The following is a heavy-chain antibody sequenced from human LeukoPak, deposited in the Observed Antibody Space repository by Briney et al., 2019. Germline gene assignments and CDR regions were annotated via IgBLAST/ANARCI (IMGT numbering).Heavy chain of an antibody. CDR1: GFTFSSYW. Sequence: GGSLRLSCAASGFTFSSYWMDGARQAPGKGLVWVSGINSDGRMTRYAESVKGRFTISRDNAKNTLYLQMNSLRAEDTSVYYCARVGSTDRPHAFDIWGQGTMVTVSS. V-gene: IGHV3-74*01. D-gene: IGHD2-21*02. CDR2: INSDGRMT. CDR3: ARVGSTDRPHAFDI. J-gene: IGHJ3*02.